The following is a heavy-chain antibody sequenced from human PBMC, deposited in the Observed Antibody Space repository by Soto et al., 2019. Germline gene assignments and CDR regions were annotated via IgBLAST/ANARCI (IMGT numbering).Heavy chain of an antibody. CDR2: ISHSGIT. CDR3: ARVRYDRSGFDH. Sequence: QVQLQESGPGLVRPSGALSVTCPVSGDSISRSHWWSWVRQSPGKGLEWIGEISHSGITNYNPSLKSRVTISGDKSKNQLSLKLTSVTAADTAVYYCARVRYDRSGFDHWGQGTLVSVSS. CDR1: GDSISRSHW. J-gene: IGHJ4*02. D-gene: IGHD3-22*01. V-gene: IGHV4-4*02.